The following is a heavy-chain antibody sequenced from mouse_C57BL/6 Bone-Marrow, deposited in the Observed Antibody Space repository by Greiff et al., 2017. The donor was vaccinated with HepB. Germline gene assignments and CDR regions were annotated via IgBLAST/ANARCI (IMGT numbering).Heavy chain of an antibody. V-gene: IGHV1-64*01. CDR1: GYTFTSYW. J-gene: IGHJ1*03. CDR3: ARFITTPHWYFDV. D-gene: IGHD1-1*01. CDR2: IHPNSGST. Sequence: QVHVKQPGAELVKPGASVKLSCKASGYTFTSYWMHWVKQRPGQGLEWIGMIHPNSGSTNYNEKFKGKATLTADKSSSTAYMQFSSLTSEDSAIYYCARFITTPHWYFDVWGTGTTVTVSS.